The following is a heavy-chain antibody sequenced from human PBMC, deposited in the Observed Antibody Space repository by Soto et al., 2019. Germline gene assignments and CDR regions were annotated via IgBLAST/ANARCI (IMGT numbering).Heavy chain of an antibody. Sequence: QLQLVQSGPEAKKPGASVKVSCKASGYTFATSTISWLRQAPGQGPEWMGWIKAYSGNTNYAQKLQGRLTMTTDTSPSTAYMELRSLTTDDTAIYYCAIADYGDDDYWRQGTLVTVSS. CDR3: AIADYGDDDY. CDR1: GYTFATST. V-gene: IGHV1-18*01. CDR2: IKAYSGNT. J-gene: IGHJ4*02. D-gene: IGHD4-17*01.